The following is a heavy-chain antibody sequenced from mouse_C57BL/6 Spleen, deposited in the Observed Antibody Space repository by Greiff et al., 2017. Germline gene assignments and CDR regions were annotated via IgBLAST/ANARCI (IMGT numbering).Heavy chain of an antibody. V-gene: IGHV5-9*01. CDR2: ISGGGGNT. D-gene: IGHD1-1*01. J-gene: IGHJ1*03. Sequence: EVKLVESGGGLVKPGGSLKLSCAASGFTFSSYTMSWVRQTPEKRLEWVATISGGGGNTYYPDSVKGRFTISRDNAKNTRYLQMSSLRSEDTALYYCARHYGNWYFDVWGTGTTVTVSS. CDR1: GFTFSSYT. CDR3: ARHYGNWYFDV.